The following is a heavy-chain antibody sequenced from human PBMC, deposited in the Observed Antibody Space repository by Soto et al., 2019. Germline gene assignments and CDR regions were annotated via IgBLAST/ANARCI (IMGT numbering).Heavy chain of an antibody. CDR1: GFTFSSFS. J-gene: IGHJ4*02. D-gene: IGHD6-19*01. V-gene: IGHV3-30*09. CDR2: ISYDGSNK. CDR3: ARTTAVAGTPEFDY. Sequence: QVQLVESGGGVVQPGRSLRLSCAASGFTFSSFSLHWVRQAPGKGLEWLALISYDGSNKYNADSVKGRFAISRDNSKNTLYLQVNSRRPEDTAVYYCARTTAVAGTPEFDYWGQGTLVTVSS.